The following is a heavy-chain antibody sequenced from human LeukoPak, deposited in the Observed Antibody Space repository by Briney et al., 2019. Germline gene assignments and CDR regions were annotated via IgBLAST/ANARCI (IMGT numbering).Heavy chain of an antibody. CDR2: IYYSGST. D-gene: IGHD3-22*01. V-gene: IGHV4-59*08. J-gene: IGHJ4*02. CDR3: ARQDHSSAYYFDY. Sequence: SETLSLTCTVSGGSISSYYWSWIRQPPGKGLEWIGYIYYSGSTNYNPSLKSRVTISVDTSKNQFSLKLSSVTAAGTAVYYCARQDHSSAYYFDYWGQGTLVTVSS. CDR1: GGSISSYY.